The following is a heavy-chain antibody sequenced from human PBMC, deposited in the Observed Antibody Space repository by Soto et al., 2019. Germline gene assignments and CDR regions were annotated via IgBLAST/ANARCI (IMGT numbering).Heavy chain of an antibody. D-gene: IGHD5-12*01. CDR2: ISYDGSNK. Sequence: ESGGGVVQPGRSLRLSCAASGFTFSSYAMHWVRQAPGKGLEWVAVISYDGSNKYYADSVKGRFTISRDNSKNTLYLQMNSLRAEDTAVYYCARTSYSGYDPYYFDYWGQGTLVTVSS. CDR1: GFTFSSYA. CDR3: ARTSYSGYDPYYFDY. V-gene: IGHV3-30-3*01. J-gene: IGHJ4*02.